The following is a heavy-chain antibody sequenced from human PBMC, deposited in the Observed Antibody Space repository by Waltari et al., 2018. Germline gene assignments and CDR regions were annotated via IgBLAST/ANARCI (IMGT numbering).Heavy chain of an antibody. J-gene: IGHJ4*02. CDR2: IINNGDSS. V-gene: IGHV3-23*01. CDR3: ARDECTGGDCYSHFHY. Sequence: EVHLLESGGGLIRPGGSLRLSCAASGFTFSNYAMSWVRQAPGNGLEWVSGIINNGDSSVSADSVKGRFTISRDNSKNTLYLQMENLRGEDTAVYYCARDECTGGDCYSHFHYWGQGTLVTVSS. D-gene: IGHD2-21*02. CDR1: GFTFSNYA.